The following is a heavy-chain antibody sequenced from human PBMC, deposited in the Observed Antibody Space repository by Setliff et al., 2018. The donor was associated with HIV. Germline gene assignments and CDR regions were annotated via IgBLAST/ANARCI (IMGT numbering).Heavy chain of an antibody. Sequence: SCAASGFTFTDYTMNWVRQAPGKGLEWVSSITSGSTYVNYADSVKGRFSISRDNSKNSLYLQMISLRAEDTALYYCARQGNWEFDYWGQGTLVTVSS. V-gene: IGHV3-21*01. J-gene: IGHJ4*02. D-gene: IGHD7-27*01. CDR1: GFTFTDYT. CDR2: ITSGSTYV. CDR3: ARQGNWEFDY.